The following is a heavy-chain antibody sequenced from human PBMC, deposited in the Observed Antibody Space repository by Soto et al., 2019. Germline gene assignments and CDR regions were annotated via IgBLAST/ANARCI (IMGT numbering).Heavy chain of an antibody. J-gene: IGHJ4*02. D-gene: IGHD6-19*01. Sequence: EVQLLESGGGLVQPGGSLRLSCVASGFTFSNYAMSWVRQAPGKGLEWVSGISGSGGTTYYADSVKGRFTVSRDNSKDPLSLKMNSLRAEDTAVYYCAKTPRQWLVYVDYWGQGTLVTVSS. CDR3: AKTPRQWLVYVDY. V-gene: IGHV3-23*01. CDR1: GFTFSNYA. CDR2: ISGSGGTT.